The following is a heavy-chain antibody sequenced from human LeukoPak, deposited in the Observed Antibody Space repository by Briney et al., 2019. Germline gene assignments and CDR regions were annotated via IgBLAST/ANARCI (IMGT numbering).Heavy chain of an antibody. CDR1: GFTFSSYA. CDR2: ISYDGSNK. D-gene: IGHD1-26*01. Sequence: PGRSLRLSCAASGFTFSSYAMHWVRQAPGKGLEWVAVISYDGSNKYYTDSVKGRFTISRDNSKNTLYLQMNSLRAEDTAVYYCARDSEAAFDIWGQGTMVTVS. V-gene: IGHV3-30*10. CDR3: ARDSEAAFDI. J-gene: IGHJ3*02.